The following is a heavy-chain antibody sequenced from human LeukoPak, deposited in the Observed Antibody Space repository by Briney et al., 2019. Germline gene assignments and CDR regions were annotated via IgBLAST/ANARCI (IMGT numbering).Heavy chain of an antibody. J-gene: IGHJ4*02. D-gene: IGHD4-17*01. V-gene: IGHV3-20*04. Sequence: PGGSLRLSCATSGFTFDDFAMSWVRQAPGKGLEWVSGINWNGGSTGYADSVKGRFTISRDNSKNTLYLQMSSLGAGDAAVYYCARSTLKMTTVTRFDYWGQGTLVTVSS. CDR3: ARSTLKMTTVTRFDY. CDR1: GFTFDDFA. CDR2: INWNGGST.